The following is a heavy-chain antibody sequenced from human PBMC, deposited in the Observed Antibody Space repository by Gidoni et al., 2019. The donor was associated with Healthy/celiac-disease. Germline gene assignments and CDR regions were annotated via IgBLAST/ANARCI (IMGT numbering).Heavy chain of an antibody. CDR3: ARAKGGDSSGYYYYYYGMDV. D-gene: IGHD3-22*01. V-gene: IGHV4-34*01. CDR2: INHSGST. Sequence: QVQLQQWGAGLLKPSETLSLTCAVYGGSFSGYYWSWIRQPPGKGLEWIGEINHSGSTNYNPSLKSRVTISVDTSKNQFSLKLSSVTAADTAVYYCARAKGGDSSGYYYYYYGMDVWGQGTTVTVSS. CDR1: GGSFSGYY. J-gene: IGHJ6*02.